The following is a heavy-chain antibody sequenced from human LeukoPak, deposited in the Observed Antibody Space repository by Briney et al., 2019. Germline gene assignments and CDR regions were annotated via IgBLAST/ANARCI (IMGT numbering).Heavy chain of an antibody. J-gene: IGHJ6*04. Sequence: GGSLRLSCAASGFTFSSYEMNWVRQAPGKGLEWVSYISSSGSTIYYADPVKGRFTISRDNAKNSLYLQMNSLRAEDTAVYNCAELGITMIGGVWGKGTTVTISS. CDR1: GFTFSSYE. V-gene: IGHV3-48*03. CDR3: AELGITMIGGV. D-gene: IGHD3-10*02. CDR2: ISSSGSTI.